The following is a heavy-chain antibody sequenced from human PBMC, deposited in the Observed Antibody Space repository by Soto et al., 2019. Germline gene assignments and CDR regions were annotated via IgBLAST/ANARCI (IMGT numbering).Heavy chain of an antibody. J-gene: IGHJ4*02. Sequence: EVQLLESGGDLVQPGGSLRLSCAASGFTFSSYTMTWVRQAPGKGLEWVSGIISGGRTYYADSVKGRFTISRDDSKNTLYLQIISLRAEDTAVYYCAKDLRPDGVWDFDYWGQGTLVTVSS. CDR3: AKDLRPDGVWDFDY. CDR2: IISGGRT. D-gene: IGHD4-17*01. V-gene: IGHV3-23*01. CDR1: GFTFSSYT.